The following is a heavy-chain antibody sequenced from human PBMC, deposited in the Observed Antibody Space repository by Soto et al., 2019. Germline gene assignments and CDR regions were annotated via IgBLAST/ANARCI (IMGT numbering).Heavy chain of an antibody. CDR1: GGSISTYS. J-gene: IGHJ4*02. CDR3: ARHNYGSGSTYFDY. V-gene: IGHV4-59*08. D-gene: IGHD3-10*01. CDR2: IYYSGST. Sequence: ETLSLTCTVSGGSISTYSWSWIRQPPGKGLEWIGYIYYSGSTNYNPSLKSRVTISVDTSKNQFSLKLNSMTAADTAVYYCARHNYGSGSTYFDYWGQGTLVTVS.